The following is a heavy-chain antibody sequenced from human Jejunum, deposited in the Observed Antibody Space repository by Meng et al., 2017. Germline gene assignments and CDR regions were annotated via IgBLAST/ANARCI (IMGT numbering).Heavy chain of an antibody. Sequence: QVQLVQSGIEVKKPGDSVKHSCKASGYIFTSYGISWMRQAPGQRLEWLGWISPYNGDTDYAQRLQGRVTLTTDTSTTTAYMELRSLRSDDTAVYFCAREPGGQGAADYWGQGTLVTVSS. CDR3: AREPGGQGAADY. CDR2: ISPYNGDT. J-gene: IGHJ4*02. CDR1: GYIFTSYG. V-gene: IGHV1-18*01. D-gene: IGHD1-26*01.